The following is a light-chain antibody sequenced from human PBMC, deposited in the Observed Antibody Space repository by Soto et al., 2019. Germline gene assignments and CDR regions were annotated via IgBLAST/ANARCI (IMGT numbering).Light chain of an antibody. J-gene: IGKJ1*01. CDR1: QTINNW. Sequence: DIQMTQSPSTLSSSVGDRVTITCRARQTINNWLAWYQQKPGKAAPVLIYDVSTLGSGVPSRLSGSGSGPDFTLTISGLQPDDLGTYSCQQYNTFWTFGQGTKVDLK. V-gene: IGKV1-5*01. CDR2: DVS. CDR3: QQYNTFWT.